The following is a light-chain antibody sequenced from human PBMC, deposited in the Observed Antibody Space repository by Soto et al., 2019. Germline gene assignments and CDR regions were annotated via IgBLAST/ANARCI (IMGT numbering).Light chain of an antibody. CDR2: DAS. J-gene: IGKJ5*01. CDR1: QSVSTN. V-gene: IGKV3-15*01. CDR3: KQYHNWPTFT. Sequence: EIVITQCPATLSVSPGERATLSFSASQSVSTNLAWYRQTPGQAPRLLVSDASIRATGIPGRFSGSGSGTEFTLTISSLQSEDFAVYYCKQYHNWPTFTFGQGTRLEIK.